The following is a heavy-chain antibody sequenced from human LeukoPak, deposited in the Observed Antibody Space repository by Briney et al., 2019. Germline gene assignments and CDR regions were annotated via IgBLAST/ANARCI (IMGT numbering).Heavy chain of an antibody. Sequence: ASVKVSCKASGYTFTSYGISWVRQAPGQGLEWMGWISAYNGNTNYAQKLQGRVTMTTDTSTSTAYMELRSLRSDDTAVYYCARVGSSTLHEPPWYYYYYMDVWGKGTTVTVSS. CDR2: ISAYNGNT. D-gene: IGHD6-13*01. J-gene: IGHJ6*03. CDR3: ARVGSSTLHEPPWYYYYYMDV. CDR1: GYTFTSYG. V-gene: IGHV1-18*01.